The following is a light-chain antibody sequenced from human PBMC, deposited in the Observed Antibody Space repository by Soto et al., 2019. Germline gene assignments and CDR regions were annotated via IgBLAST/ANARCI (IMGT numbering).Light chain of an antibody. V-gene: IGKV3-15*01. CDR2: GAS. Sequence: EIVMTQSTATLSVSPGERATLSCRASQSISSNLAWYQQKPGQAPRLLIYGASTRATGIPARFSGSGSGTEFTLTISSLQSEDFAFYYCQQCSNWPLTFCGGTKVEIK. J-gene: IGKJ4*01. CDR3: QQCSNWPLT. CDR1: QSISSN.